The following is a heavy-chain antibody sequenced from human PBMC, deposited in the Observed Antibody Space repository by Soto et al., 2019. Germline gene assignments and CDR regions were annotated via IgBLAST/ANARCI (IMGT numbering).Heavy chain of an antibody. CDR1: GGSISSYY. J-gene: IGHJ5*02. V-gene: IGHV4-4*07. Sequence: ETLSLTCSVSGGSISSYYWSWIRQPAGKGLEWIGRIYSSGSTKYNPSLKSRVIMSVDTSKNQFSLKLYSVTAADTAVYYCARTLEAAGTENWFDPWGQGTLVTVSS. CDR3: ARTLEAAGTENWFDP. D-gene: IGHD6-13*01. CDR2: IYSSGST.